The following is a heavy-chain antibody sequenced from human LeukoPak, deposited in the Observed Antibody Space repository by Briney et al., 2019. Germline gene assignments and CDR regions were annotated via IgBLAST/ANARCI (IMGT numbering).Heavy chain of an antibody. J-gene: IGHJ4*02. CDR2: ISSSSTTI. Sequence: GGSLRLSCAASGFTFSSYSMNWVRQAPGKGLEWVSYISSSSTTIYYADSVKGRFTIFRDNAKNSLYLQMNSLRAEDTAVYYCTRDPRRLDYWGQGTLVTVSS. CDR3: TRDPRRLDY. CDR1: GFTFSSYS. V-gene: IGHV3-48*01.